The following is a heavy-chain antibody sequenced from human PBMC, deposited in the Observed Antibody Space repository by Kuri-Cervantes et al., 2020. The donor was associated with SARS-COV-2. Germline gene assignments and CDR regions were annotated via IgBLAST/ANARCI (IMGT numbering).Heavy chain of an antibody. Sequence: SETLSLTCTVSGGSVSSGSYYWSWIRQPPGKGLEWIGYIYYSGSTNYNPSLKSRVTISVDTSKNQFSLKLSSVTAADTAVYYCARHSGSTPLDFDYCGQGTLTVSS. D-gene: IGHD1-26*01. CDR1: GGSVSSGSYY. V-gene: IGHV4-61*01. CDR3: ARHSGSTPLDFDY. CDR2: IYYSGST. J-gene: IGHJ4*02.